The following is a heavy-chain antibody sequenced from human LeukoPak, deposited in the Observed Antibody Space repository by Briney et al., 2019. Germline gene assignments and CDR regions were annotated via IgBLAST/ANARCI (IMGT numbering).Heavy chain of an antibody. J-gene: IGHJ4*02. CDR3: AKDQKYYYDSSGYCDY. V-gene: IGHV3-23*01. CDR2: ISGSGGST. Sequence: PGGSLSLSCAASGFTVSSNYMSWFGQAPGKGLDWASAISGSGGSTYYADSVKGRFTISRDNSKNTLYLQMNSLRAEDTAVYYCAKDQKYYYDSSGYCDYWGQGTLVTVSS. CDR1: GFTVSSNY. D-gene: IGHD3-22*01.